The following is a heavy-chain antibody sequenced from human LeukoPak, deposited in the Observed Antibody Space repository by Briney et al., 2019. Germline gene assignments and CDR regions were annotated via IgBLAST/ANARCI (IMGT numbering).Heavy chain of an antibody. Sequence: SVKVSCKASGYTFTICYMHWVRQAPGQGLEWMGRIIPILGIANYAQKFQGRVTITADKSTSTAYMELSSLRAEDTAVYYCARGYSSGWSLGYWGQGTLVTVSS. CDR2: IIPILGIA. J-gene: IGHJ4*02. CDR3: ARGYSSGWSLGY. D-gene: IGHD6-19*01. V-gene: IGHV1-69*04. CDR1: GYTFTICY.